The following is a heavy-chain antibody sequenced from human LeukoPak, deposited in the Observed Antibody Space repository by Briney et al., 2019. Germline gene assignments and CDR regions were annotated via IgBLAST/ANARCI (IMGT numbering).Heavy chain of an antibody. Sequence: GGSLRLSCAASGFTFSSYAMHWVRQAPGKGLEWVAVIWFDGSKKYYADSVKGRFTISRDNSKKTLYLQMNSLRAADTAVYYCAKEGRMIVVGNYYYMDVWGKGTTVTVSS. CDR1: GFTFSSYA. CDR2: IWFDGSKK. J-gene: IGHJ6*03. V-gene: IGHV3-33*06. D-gene: IGHD3-22*01. CDR3: AKEGRMIVVGNYYYMDV.